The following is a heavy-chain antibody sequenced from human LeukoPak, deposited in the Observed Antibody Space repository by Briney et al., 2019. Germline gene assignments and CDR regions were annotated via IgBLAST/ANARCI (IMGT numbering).Heavy chain of an antibody. Sequence: ASVKVSCKASGYTFTSYGISWVRQAPGQGLEWMGWISAYNGNTNYAQKLQGRVTMTTDTSTSTAYMELRSLRSDDTAVYYCARDLAYGSGSYYRVFYYYYGMDVWGQGTLVTVS. CDR1: GYTFTSYG. D-gene: IGHD3-10*01. CDR3: ARDLAYGSGSYYRVFYYYYGMDV. V-gene: IGHV1-18*01. CDR2: ISAYNGNT. J-gene: IGHJ6*02.